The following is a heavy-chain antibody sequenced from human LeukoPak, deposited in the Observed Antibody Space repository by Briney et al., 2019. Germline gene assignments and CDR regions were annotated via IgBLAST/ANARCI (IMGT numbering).Heavy chain of an antibody. Sequence: GASVKVSCKASGYTFTSYGISWVRQAPGQGLEWMGWISAYNGNTNYAQKLQGRVTVTTDTSTSTAYMELRSLRSDDTAVYYCARTRGHTYDILTGPDYWGQGTLVTVSS. CDR3: ARTRGHTYDILTGPDY. D-gene: IGHD3-9*01. CDR2: ISAYNGNT. V-gene: IGHV1-18*01. CDR1: GYTFTSYG. J-gene: IGHJ4*02.